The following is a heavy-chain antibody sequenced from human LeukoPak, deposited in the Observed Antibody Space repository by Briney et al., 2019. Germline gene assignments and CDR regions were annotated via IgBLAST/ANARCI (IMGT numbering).Heavy chain of an antibody. Sequence: GGSLRLSCAASGFTFREFSMRWVRQAPGKGLEWVSNIRSNGGDTYYTDSVKGRFTISRDNSKNTLYLEMNSLRAGDTAVYYCAKGGYTTWFDPWGQGTLVTVSS. V-gene: IGHV3-23*01. J-gene: IGHJ5*02. D-gene: IGHD2-15*01. CDR2: IRSNGGDT. CDR1: GFTFREFS. CDR3: AKGGYTTWFDP.